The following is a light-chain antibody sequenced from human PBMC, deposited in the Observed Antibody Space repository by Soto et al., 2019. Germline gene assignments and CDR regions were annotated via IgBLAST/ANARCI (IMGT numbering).Light chain of an antibody. V-gene: IGLV1-40*01. CDR3: QSYDSSLSHVV. J-gene: IGLJ2*01. Sequence: QSVLTQPPSVCGAPGQRVTIPCTGSSSNIGSYYDVHWYQQLPGTVPKLLIYGDNNRPSGVPDRFSGSKSGTSASLAITGLQAEDEANYYCQSYDSSLSHVVFGGGTKLTVL. CDR1: SSNIGSYYD. CDR2: GDN.